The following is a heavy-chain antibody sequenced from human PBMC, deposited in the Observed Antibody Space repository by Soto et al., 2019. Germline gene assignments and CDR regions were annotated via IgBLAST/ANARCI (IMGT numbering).Heavy chain of an antibody. Sequence: QVQLVQSGAEVKKPGSSVKVSCKASGGTFSSYAISWVRQAPGQGLEWMGGIIPIFGTANYAQKFQGRVTITADESTSTAYMELSSLRSEDTAVYYCAAVSPYSSSWYGDYYGMDVWGQGTTVTVSS. D-gene: IGHD6-13*01. CDR3: AAVSPYSSSWYGDYYGMDV. CDR2: IIPIFGTA. CDR1: GGTFSSYA. V-gene: IGHV1-69*01. J-gene: IGHJ6*02.